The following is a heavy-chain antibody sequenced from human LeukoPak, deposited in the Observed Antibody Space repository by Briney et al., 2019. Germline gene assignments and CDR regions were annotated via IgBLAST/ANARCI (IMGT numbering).Heavy chain of an antibody. V-gene: IGHV4-59*08. D-gene: IGHD2-2*01. Sequence: SETLSLTCTVSGDSINPYYWGWIRQPPGKGLEWIGYKYYTGSANYNPSLKSRVTISVDTSKNQFSLRLSSVTAADTAVYYCARGPRVVVPAKPLYFDYWGQGTLVTVSS. J-gene: IGHJ4*02. CDR1: GDSINPYY. CDR3: ARGPRVVVPAKPLYFDY. CDR2: KYYTGSA.